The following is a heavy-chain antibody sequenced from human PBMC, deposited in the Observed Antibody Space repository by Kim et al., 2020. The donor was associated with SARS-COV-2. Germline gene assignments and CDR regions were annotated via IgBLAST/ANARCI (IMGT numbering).Heavy chain of an antibody. Sequence: GGSLRLSCAASGFTFDDYGMSLVRQAPGKGLEWVSGINWNGGSTGYADSVKGRFTISRDNSKNSLYLQMNSLRAEDTALYHCARVRAYCGGDCPMSGFYYYYGMDVWGQGTTVTVSS. CDR3: ARVRAYCGGDCPMSGFYYYYGMDV. D-gene: IGHD2-21*02. V-gene: IGHV3-20*01. CDR1: GFTFDDYG. CDR2: INWNGGST. J-gene: IGHJ6*02.